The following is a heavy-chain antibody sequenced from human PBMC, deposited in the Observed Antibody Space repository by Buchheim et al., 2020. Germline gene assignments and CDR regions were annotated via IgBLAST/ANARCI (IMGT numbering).Heavy chain of an antibody. Sequence: DVQLVESGGGLAQPGGSLRLSCAASGFTFRNYAMNWVRQAPGKGLEWVSIISSSGDNTNYADSVKGRFTISRDNSKNTLFLQMNSLRVEDTATYYCAKTPCTSTNCLDALDIWGQGT. CDR2: ISSSGDNT. D-gene: IGHD2-2*01. CDR3: AKTPCTSTNCLDALDI. CDR1: GFTFRNYA. J-gene: IGHJ3*02. V-gene: IGHV3-23*04.